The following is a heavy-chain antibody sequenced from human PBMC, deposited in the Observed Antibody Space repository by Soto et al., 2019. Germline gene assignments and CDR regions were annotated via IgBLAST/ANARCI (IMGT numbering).Heavy chain of an antibody. D-gene: IGHD3-10*02. Sequence: ASVKVSCKAFGYTVTGYYIHQVRQAPGQGLEWMAWINPNSGGTNYAQKFQGRVTVTRDTSISTAYMELSSLRSDDTAVYYCARGRKLGATDTAMLEDMWGQGTMVTVSS. CDR3: ARGRKLGATDTAMLEDM. CDR2: INPNSGGT. J-gene: IGHJ3*01. CDR1: GYTVTGYY. V-gene: IGHV1-2*02.